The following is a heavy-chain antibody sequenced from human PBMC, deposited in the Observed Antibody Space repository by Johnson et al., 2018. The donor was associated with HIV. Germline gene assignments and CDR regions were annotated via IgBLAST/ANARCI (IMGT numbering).Heavy chain of an antibody. CDR1: GFTFSSYG. J-gene: IGHJ3*02. CDR3: AKDLFTEREDDAFDI. D-gene: IGHD1-26*01. CDR2: IWYAGRNK. Sequence: QMLLVESGGGVVQPGRSLRLSCTASGFTFSSYGIHWVRQAPGKGLEWVALIWYAGRNKYYADSVKGRFTISRDNSKNTLYLQMNSLRAEDTAVYYCAKDLFTEREDDAFDIWGQGTMVTVSS. V-gene: IGHV3-33*06.